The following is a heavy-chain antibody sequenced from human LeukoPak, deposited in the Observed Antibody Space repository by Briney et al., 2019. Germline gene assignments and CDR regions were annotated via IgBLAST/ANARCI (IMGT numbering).Heavy chain of an antibody. CDR3: ARGHTAMVFRKYYFDY. D-gene: IGHD5-18*01. CDR1: GGSFSGYY. CDR2: INHSGST. Sequence: PSETLSLTCAVYGGSFSGYYWSWIRQPPGKGLEWIGEINHSGSTNYNPSLKSRVTISVDTSKNQFSVKLSSVTAADTAVYYCARGHTAMVFRKYYFDYWGQGTLVTVSS. J-gene: IGHJ4*02. V-gene: IGHV4-34*01.